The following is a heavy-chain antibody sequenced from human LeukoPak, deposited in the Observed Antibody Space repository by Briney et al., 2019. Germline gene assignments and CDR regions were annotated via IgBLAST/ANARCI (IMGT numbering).Heavy chain of an antibody. CDR3: ARDPGHSSGWYNFDY. CDR2: IIPILRQS. CDR1: GGTFSTFA. D-gene: IGHD6-19*01. V-gene: IGHV1-69*11. Sequence: SVKVSCKASGGTFSTFAINWVRQAPGQGLEWMGRIIPILRQSNSAQKFQGTVSITADEFTNTAYMELSSLRSDDTAVYYCARDPGHSSGWYNFDYWGQGTLVTVSS. J-gene: IGHJ4*02.